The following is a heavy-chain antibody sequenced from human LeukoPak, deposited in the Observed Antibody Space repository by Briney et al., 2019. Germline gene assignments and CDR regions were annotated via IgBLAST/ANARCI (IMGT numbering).Heavy chain of an antibody. CDR3: ARDIYYDSSGYYAPFYYGMDV. CDR2: FDPEDGET. CDR1: GYTLTELS. V-gene: IGHV1-24*01. Sequence: ASVKVSCKVSGYTLTELSMHWVRQAPGKGLEWMGGFDPEDGETIYAQKFQGRVTMTEDTSTDTAYMELSSLRSEDTAVYYCARDIYYDSSGYYAPFYYGMDVWGQGTTVTVSS. D-gene: IGHD3-22*01. J-gene: IGHJ6*02.